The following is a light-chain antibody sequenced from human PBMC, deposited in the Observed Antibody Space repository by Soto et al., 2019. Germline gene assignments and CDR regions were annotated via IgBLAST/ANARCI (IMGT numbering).Light chain of an antibody. CDR2: DAS. V-gene: IGKV3-11*01. CDR3: QQYGGSPYT. CDR1: QSIGLA. Sequence: EIVLTQSPATLSLSPGERATLSCRASQSIGLAIAWYQHKPGQAPRLLIFDASQRATGIPARFRGSGSGTDFTLSISSLEPEDFAVYYCQQYGGSPYTFGQGTTVEIK. J-gene: IGKJ2*01.